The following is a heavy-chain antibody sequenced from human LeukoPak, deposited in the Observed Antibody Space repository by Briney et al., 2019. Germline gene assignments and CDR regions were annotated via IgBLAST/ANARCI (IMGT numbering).Heavy chain of an antibody. V-gene: IGHV1-2*02. CDR2: INPNSGGT. CDR1: GYTFTGYY. Sequence: ASVKVSCKASGYTFTGYYMHWVRQAPGQGLEWMGWINPNSGGTNYAQKFQGRVTMTRDTSISTACMELSGLRSDDTAVYYCATEQVGYCSSTSCYLGYWGQGTLVTVSS. CDR3: ATEQVGYCSSTSCYLGY. D-gene: IGHD2-2*01. J-gene: IGHJ4*02.